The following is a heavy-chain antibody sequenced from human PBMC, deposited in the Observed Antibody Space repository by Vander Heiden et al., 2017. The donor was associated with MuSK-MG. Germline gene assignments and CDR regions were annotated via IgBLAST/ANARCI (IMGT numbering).Heavy chain of an antibody. CDR2: IKQDGSEK. J-gene: IGHJ4*02. V-gene: IGHV3-7*01. CDR1: GFTFSSDW. CDR3: ARHNYYFDY. Sequence: EVQLVESGGGLVQPGGSLSLSCAASGFTFSSDWMSWVRQAPGKGLEWVANIKQDGSEKYYVDSVKGRFTISRDNAKNSLYLQMNSLRAEDTAVYYCARHNYYFDYWGQGTLVTVSS.